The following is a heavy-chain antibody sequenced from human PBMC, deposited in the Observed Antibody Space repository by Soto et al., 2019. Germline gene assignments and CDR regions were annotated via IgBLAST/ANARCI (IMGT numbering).Heavy chain of an antibody. V-gene: IGHV4-34*01. CDR2: INDSGTT. CDR3: QGGDF. J-gene: IGHJ4*02. CDR1: GGSLTGYY. D-gene: IGHD3-16*01. Sequence: SETLSLTCEVSGGSLTGYYWIWDRQTPGKGLEWIGEINDSGTTYYNPSFKSRLTISINTAKRQISLRLTSVTAADTGVYYCQGGDFWGQGTRVTVSS.